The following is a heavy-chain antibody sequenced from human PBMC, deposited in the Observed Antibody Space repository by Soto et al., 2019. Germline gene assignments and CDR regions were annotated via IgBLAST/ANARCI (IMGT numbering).Heavy chain of an antibody. Sequence: EVQLVDSGGGLVQPGGSLRLSCAASEFTFSSYSMNWVRQAPGKGLEWVSSISSSSSYIYYADSVKGRFTISRDNAKNSLYLQMNSLRAEDTAVYYCARDPVYDFWSGYYTKSNYYGMDVWGQGTTVTVSS. V-gene: IGHV3-21*01. D-gene: IGHD3-3*01. CDR2: ISSSSSYI. J-gene: IGHJ6*02. CDR3: ARDPVYDFWSGYYTKSNYYGMDV. CDR1: EFTFSSYS.